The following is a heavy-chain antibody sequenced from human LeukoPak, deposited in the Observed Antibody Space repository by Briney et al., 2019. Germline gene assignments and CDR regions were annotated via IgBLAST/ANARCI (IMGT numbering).Heavy chain of an antibody. V-gene: IGHV3-66*02. CDR2: LYSAGNT. CDR1: GFTVSSNY. D-gene: IGHD5-12*01. J-gene: IGHJ4*02. Sequence: RGSLRLSCAASGFTVSSNYMNWVRQAPGRGLEWVSVLYSAGNTYYADSVKGRFTISRDNFKNTLFLQMDSLRAEDTAVYYCARARDYIVVDFWGQGTLVTVSS. CDR3: ARARDYIVVDF.